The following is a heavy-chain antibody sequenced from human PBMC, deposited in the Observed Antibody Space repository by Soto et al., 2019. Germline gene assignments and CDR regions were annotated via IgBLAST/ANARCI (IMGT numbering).Heavy chain of an antibody. V-gene: IGHV3-33*01. D-gene: IGHD3-3*01. CDR2: IWYDGSNK. Sequence: QVQLVESGGGVVQPGRSLRLSCAASGFTFSSYGMHWVRQAPGKGLEWVAVIWYDGSNKYYADSVKGRFTISRDNSKNPLYLQMNSLRAEDTAVYYCARVGSGHPFDYWGQGTLVTVSS. J-gene: IGHJ4*02. CDR3: ARVGSGHPFDY. CDR1: GFTFSSYG.